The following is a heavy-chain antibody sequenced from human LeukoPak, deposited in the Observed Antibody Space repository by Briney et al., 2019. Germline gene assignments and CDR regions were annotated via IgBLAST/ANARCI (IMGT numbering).Heavy chain of an antibody. J-gene: IGHJ3*02. Sequence: PGGSLRLSCAASGFTFSSYSMNWVRQAPGKGLEWVSSISSSSSYIYYADSVKGRFTISRDNAKNSLYLQMNSLRAEDTAVYYCARLDDFWSGIDAFDIWGQGTMVTVSS. D-gene: IGHD3-3*01. CDR3: ARLDDFWSGIDAFDI. CDR1: GFTFSSYS. V-gene: IGHV3-21*01. CDR2: ISSSSSYI.